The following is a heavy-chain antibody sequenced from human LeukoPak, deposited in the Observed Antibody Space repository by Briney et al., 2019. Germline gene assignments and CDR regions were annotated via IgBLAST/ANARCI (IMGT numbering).Heavy chain of an antibody. D-gene: IGHD6-13*01. CDR2: ISSSSSYI. V-gene: IGHV3-21*01. CDR3: ARAGSGYSSPSDY. J-gene: IGHJ4*02. Sequence: GGFLRLSCAASGFTFTSYNMNWVRQAPGKGLEWVSSISSSSSYIYYADSVKGRFTISRDNAKNSLFLQMHSLRAEDTAVYYCARAGSGYSSPSDYWGQGTLVTVSS. CDR1: GFTFTSYN.